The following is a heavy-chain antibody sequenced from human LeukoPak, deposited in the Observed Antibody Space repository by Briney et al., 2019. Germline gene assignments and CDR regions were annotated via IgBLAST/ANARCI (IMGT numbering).Heavy chain of an antibody. J-gene: IGHJ1*01. CDR1: GGSISSGGYY. CDR3: ARAPNTLPIQH. D-gene: IGHD2-2*02. V-gene: IGHV4-30-2*01. CDR2: IYHSGST. Sequence: SQTLSLTCTVSGGSISSGGYYWSWIRQPPGKGLEWIGYIYHSGSTYYNPSLKSRVTISVDRSKNQFSLKLSSVTAADTAVYYCARAPNTLPIQHWGQGTLVTVSS.